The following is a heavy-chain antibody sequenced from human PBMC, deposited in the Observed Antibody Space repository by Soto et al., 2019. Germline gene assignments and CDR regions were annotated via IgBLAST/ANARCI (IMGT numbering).Heavy chain of an antibody. D-gene: IGHD6-19*01. CDR3: AREGRVGGIDY. V-gene: IGHV3-48*03. CDR1: GFTFSIHE. CDR2: ISSIGVAT. Sequence: EVQLVESGGGLVQPGGSLRLSCAASGFTFSIHEMNWVRQAPGKGLEWVSYISSIGVATYYADSVKGRFTISRDNAKNRLYLQMNSLRAEDTAVYYCAREGRVGGIDYWGQGTPVTVSS. J-gene: IGHJ4*02.